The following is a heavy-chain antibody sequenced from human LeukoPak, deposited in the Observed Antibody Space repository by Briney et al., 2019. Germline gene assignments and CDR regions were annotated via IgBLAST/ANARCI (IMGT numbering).Heavy chain of an antibody. J-gene: IGHJ3*02. V-gene: IGHV3-30*18. D-gene: IGHD4-17*01. Sequence: PGGSLSLSCAASGFTFSSYGMLWVRQAPGKGVEWVAVIYYDGSNKYYADSVKGRFTISRDNSKNTLYLQMNSLRAEDTAVYYCAKVADGDLPTNEAFDIWGQGTMVTVSS. CDR3: AKVADGDLPTNEAFDI. CDR2: IYYDGSNK. CDR1: GFTFSSYG.